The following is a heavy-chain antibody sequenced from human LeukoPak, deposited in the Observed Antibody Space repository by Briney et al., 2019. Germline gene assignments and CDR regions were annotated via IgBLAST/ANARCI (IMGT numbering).Heavy chain of an antibody. J-gene: IGHJ4*02. CDR2: VYSGGST. CDR1: GFTVSTNY. Sequence: GSLRLSCAASGFTVSTNYMSWVRQAPGKGLEWVSLVYSGGSTYYADSVKGRFTISRDNSKNTLYLQMSSLRVEDTAVYYCGRSDGTSYGLAYWGQGTLVTVSS. CDR3: GRSDGTSYGLAY. V-gene: IGHV3-53*01. D-gene: IGHD5-18*01.